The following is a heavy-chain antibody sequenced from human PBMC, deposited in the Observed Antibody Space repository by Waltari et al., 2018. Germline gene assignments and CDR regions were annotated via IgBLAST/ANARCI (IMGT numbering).Heavy chain of an antibody. D-gene: IGHD1-26*01. Sequence: QVQLVQSGAEVKKPGASVKVSCKASGYTFTSYAMHWVRQAPGQRLEWMGWINVGNGKTKNSKKFQGRVTITRDESASTAYMELSSLRAEDTAVYYCARGGSYDTGAFDIWGQGTMVTVSS. CDR3: ARGGSYDTGAFDI. J-gene: IGHJ3*02. CDR2: INVGNGKT. CDR1: GYTFTSYA. V-gene: IGHV1-3*01.